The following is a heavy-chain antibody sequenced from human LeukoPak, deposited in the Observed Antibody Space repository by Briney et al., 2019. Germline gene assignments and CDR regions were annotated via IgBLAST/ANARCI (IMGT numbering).Heavy chain of an antibody. CDR3: ARGPAMVREYNWFDP. V-gene: IGHV1-18*01. J-gene: IGHJ5*02. CDR2: ISAYNGNT. Sequence: GASVKVSCKASGYTFTSYGISWVRQAPGQGLEWMGWISAYNGNTNYAQKLQGRVTMTTDTSTSTAYMELRSLRSDDTAVYYCARGPAMVREYNWFDPWGQGTLVTVSS. CDR1: GYTFTSYG. D-gene: IGHD3-10*01.